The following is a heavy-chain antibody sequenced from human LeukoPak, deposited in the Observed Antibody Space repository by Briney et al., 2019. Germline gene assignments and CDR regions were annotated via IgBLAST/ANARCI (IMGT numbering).Heavy chain of an antibody. CDR2: INHSGST. Sequence: SETLSLTCAVYGGSFSGYYWSWIRQPPGKGLEWIGEINHSGSTNYNPSLESRVTISVDTSKNQFSLKLSSVTAADTAVYYCAGGRTTVTTSDYWGQGTLVTVSS. CDR1: GGSFSGYY. J-gene: IGHJ4*02. CDR3: AGGRTTVTTSDY. V-gene: IGHV4-34*01. D-gene: IGHD4-17*01.